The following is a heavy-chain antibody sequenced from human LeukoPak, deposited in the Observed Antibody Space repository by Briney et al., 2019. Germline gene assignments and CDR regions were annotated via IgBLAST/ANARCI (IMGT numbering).Heavy chain of an antibody. Sequence: ASVKVSCKASGYTFTVYYMHWVRQAPGQGLEWMGWINANSGGTNYAQKFQGRVTMTRDTSISTAYMELSRLRSDDTAVYYCARDPLTSTWSPYYFTLDVWGQGTTVSVSS. D-gene: IGHD6-13*01. CDR1: GYTFTVYY. V-gene: IGHV1-2*02. CDR2: INANSGGT. CDR3: ARDPLTSTWSPYYFTLDV. J-gene: IGHJ6*02.